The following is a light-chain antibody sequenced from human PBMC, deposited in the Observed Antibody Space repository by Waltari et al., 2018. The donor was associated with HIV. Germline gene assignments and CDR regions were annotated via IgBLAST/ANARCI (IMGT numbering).Light chain of an antibody. CDR2: DAS. J-gene: IGKJ1*01. Sequence: AIQLTQSPSSLYASVGDRVTITCRASQGISSALAWYQQKVGKAPKLLIYDASSLQSGVPSRFSGSGSGTDFTLTISSLQPEDFATYYCQQFHSYPRTFGQGTKVEIK. V-gene: IGKV1-13*02. CDR1: QGISSA. CDR3: QQFHSYPRT.